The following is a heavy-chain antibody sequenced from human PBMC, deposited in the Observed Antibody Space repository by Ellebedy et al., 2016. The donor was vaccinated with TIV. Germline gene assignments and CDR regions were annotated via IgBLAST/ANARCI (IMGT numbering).Heavy chain of an antibody. V-gene: IGHV3-23*03. CDR1: GFIFSSYS. J-gene: IGHJ4*02. D-gene: IGHD3-3*02. Sequence: GESLKISCAASGFIFSSYSIDWVRQAPGKGLEWVSGIYNGATHYADPVKGRFTISRDNSKNTLYLQMTSLRVEDTAVYYCAKDLHYWSAADYWGQGTLVTVSS. CDR2: IYNGAT. CDR3: AKDLHYWSAADY.